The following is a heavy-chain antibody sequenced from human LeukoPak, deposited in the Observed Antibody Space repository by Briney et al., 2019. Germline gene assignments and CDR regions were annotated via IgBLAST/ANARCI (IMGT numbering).Heavy chain of an antibody. CDR1: GSTFSTYA. Sequence: GGSLRLSCAASGSTFSTYAMHWVRQAPGKGLEWVTLISFDGSNKFYADSVKGRFTISRDKSKNTLSLQMNSLRAEDTAVYYCARTMVETTYYYGMDVWGQGTTVTVSS. V-gene: IGHV3-30-3*01. J-gene: IGHJ6*02. D-gene: IGHD3-10*01. CDR3: ARTMVETTYYYGMDV. CDR2: ISFDGSNK.